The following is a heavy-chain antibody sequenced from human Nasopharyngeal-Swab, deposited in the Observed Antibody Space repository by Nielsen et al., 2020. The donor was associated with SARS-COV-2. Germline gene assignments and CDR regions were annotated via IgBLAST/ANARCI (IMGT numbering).Heavy chain of an antibody. CDR1: GFTFSSYG. CDR3: AKDTPLVISSWYVPAVVGYMDV. D-gene: IGHD6-13*01. V-gene: IGHV3-30*18. CDR2: ISYDGSNK. Sequence: GGSLRLSYAASGFTFSSYGMHWVRQAPGKGLEWVAVISYDGSNKYYADSVKGRFTISRDNSKNTLYLQMNRLRAEDTAVYYCAKDTPLVISSWYVPAVVGYMDVWGKGTTVTVSS. J-gene: IGHJ6*03.